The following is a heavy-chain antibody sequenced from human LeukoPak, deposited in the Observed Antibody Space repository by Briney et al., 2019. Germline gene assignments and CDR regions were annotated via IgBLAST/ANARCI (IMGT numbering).Heavy chain of an antibody. CDR1: GFTFSSYA. Sequence: GGSLRLSCAASGFTFSSYAMSWVRQAPGKGLEWVSVISGSGGSTLYADSVKGRFTISRDNSKNTLYLQMNSLRAEDTAVYYCAKDHPFDYYYDSSGYFLYWGQGTLVTVSS. CDR2: ISGSGGST. V-gene: IGHV3-23*01. CDR3: AKDHPFDYYYDSSGYFLY. D-gene: IGHD3-22*01. J-gene: IGHJ4*02.